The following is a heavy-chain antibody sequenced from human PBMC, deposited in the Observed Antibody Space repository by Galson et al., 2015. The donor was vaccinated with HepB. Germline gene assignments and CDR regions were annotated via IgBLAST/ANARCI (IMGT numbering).Heavy chain of an antibody. CDR2: IKQDGSEK. V-gene: IGHV3-7*03. D-gene: IGHD3-22*01. Sequence: SLRLSCAASGFTFSSYWMSWVRQAPGKGLEWVANIKQDGSEKYYVDSVKGRFTISRDNAKNSLYLQMNSLRAEDTAVYYCARTGLYYDSSGRHSDAFDIWGQGTMVTVSS. CDR1: GFTFSSYW. CDR3: ARTGLYYDSSGRHSDAFDI. J-gene: IGHJ3*02.